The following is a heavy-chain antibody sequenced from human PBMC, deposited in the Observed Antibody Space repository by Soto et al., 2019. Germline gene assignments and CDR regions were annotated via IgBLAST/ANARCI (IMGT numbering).Heavy chain of an antibody. D-gene: IGHD6-13*01. Sequence: EVQLLESGGGLVQPGGSLRLSCAASGFTFSSYAMSWVRQAPGKGLEWVSAISGSGGSTYYADSVKGRFTISRDNSKNPLYLQMNSLRAEDTAVYYCAKNWAAAGTGDLDYWGQGTLVTVSS. CDR1: GFTFSSYA. V-gene: IGHV3-23*01. CDR3: AKNWAAAGTGDLDY. J-gene: IGHJ4*02. CDR2: ISGSGGST.